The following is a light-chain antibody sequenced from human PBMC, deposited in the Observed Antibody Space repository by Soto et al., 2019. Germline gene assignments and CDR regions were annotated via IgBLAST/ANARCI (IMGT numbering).Light chain of an antibody. J-gene: IGLJ2*01. Sequence: QSVLTQPPSVSGTPGHKVSISCSGSTSNLGGNTVNWYQQLPGTAPKLLIYTNNQRPSGVPDRFSGSKSGTSASLAISGLRSEDEADFYWAAWDDSLNAVVFGGGTKLTVL. V-gene: IGLV1-44*01. CDR3: AAWDDSLNAVV. CDR1: TSNLGGNT. CDR2: TNN.